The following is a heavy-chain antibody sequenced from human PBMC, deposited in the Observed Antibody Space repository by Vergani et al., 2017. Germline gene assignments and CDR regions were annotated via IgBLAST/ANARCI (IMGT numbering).Heavy chain of an antibody. J-gene: IGHJ5*02. V-gene: IGHV4-39*01. CDR3: ARHSXVEWLVKLGWIDP. CDR2: IYYSGST. Sequence: QLQLQESGPGLVKPSATLSLTCSVSGASIRSSNYYWGWIRQHPGKGLEWIASIYYSGSTYYNPSLKSRVTISVDTSKNQFSLKLSSVTAADTAVYFCARHSXVEWLVKLGWIDPWGQGILVTVSS. CDR1: GASIRSSNYY. D-gene: IGHD6-19*01.